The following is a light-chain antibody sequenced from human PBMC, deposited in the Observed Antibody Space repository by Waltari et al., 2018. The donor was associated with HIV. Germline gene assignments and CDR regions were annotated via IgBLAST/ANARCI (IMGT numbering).Light chain of an antibody. CDR3: TSYTSSSTYV. Sequence: QSALTEPAAVSWSPGQSITVYCTGTSRYMCPYNYVSWYQRHPGKATRLMIYDVIKRPSGISNRFSGSKSGNTASLTISGLQTEDEADYYCTSYTSSSTYVFGSGTKVTVL. CDR1: SRYMCPYNY. CDR2: DVI. V-gene: IGLV2-14*03. J-gene: IGLJ1*01.